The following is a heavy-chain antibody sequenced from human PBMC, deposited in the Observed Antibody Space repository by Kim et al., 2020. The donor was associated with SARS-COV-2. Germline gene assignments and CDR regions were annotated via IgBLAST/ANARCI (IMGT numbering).Heavy chain of an antibody. CDR3: AKVGRGSYYFDY. J-gene: IGHJ4*02. Sequence: SYADSVKGRFTISRDNSKNTLYLQMNSLRAEDTAVYYCAKVGRGSYYFDYWGQGTLVTVSS. D-gene: IGHD1-26*01. V-gene: IGHV3-23*01.